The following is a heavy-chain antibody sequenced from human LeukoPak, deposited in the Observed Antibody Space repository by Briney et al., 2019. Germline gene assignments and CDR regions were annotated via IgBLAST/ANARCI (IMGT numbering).Heavy chain of an antibody. CDR3: ARDFYGSGSYLLDY. D-gene: IGHD3-10*01. CDR2: ISSSRSTI. V-gene: IGHV3-48*01. J-gene: IGHJ4*02. Sequence: GGSLRLSCAASGFTFSSYAMNWVRQAPGKGLEWVSYISSSRSTIHYADSVKGRFTVSRDNAKNSLYPQMNSLRAEDTAVYYCARDFYGSGSYLLDYWGQGTLVTVSS. CDR1: GFTFSSYA.